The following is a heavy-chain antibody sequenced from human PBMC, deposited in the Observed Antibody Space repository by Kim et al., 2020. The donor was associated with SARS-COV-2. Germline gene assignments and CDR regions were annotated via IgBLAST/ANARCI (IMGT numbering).Heavy chain of an antibody. CDR3: ARSHNRGYYYDSSGYAPVDY. Sequence: GESLKMSCKGSGYSFTSYWIGWVRQMPGKGLEWMGIIYPGDSDTRYSPSFQGQVTISADKSISTAYLQWSSLKASDTAMYYCARSHNRGYYYDSSGYAPVDYWGQGTLVTVSS. CDR1: GYSFTSYW. V-gene: IGHV5-51*01. J-gene: IGHJ4*02. D-gene: IGHD3-22*01. CDR2: IYPGDSDT.